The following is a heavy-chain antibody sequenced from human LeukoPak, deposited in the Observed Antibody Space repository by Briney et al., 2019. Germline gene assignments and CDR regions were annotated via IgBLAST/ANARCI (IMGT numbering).Heavy chain of an antibody. CDR1: GDSISSYY. Sequence: SETLSLTCTVSGDSISSYYWTWIRQPPGKGLEWIGYVYYSGRTNYNPSLESRVTISVDTSKNHFSLNLTSVTAADTAVYYCARQYSRSSYFDYLGQGTLVNVSS. CDR2: VYYSGRT. CDR3: ARQYSRSSYFDY. V-gene: IGHV4-59*08. J-gene: IGHJ4*02. D-gene: IGHD6-6*01.